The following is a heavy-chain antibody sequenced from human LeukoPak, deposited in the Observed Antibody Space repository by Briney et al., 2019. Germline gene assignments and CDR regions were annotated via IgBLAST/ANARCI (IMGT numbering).Heavy chain of an antibody. CDR3: ARVLQNYYYLDV. J-gene: IGHJ6*03. D-gene: IGHD3-3*01. CDR2: IYDSEST. V-gene: IGHV4-59*11. CDR1: GVSISSHY. Sequence: SENLSLTCTVSGVSISSHYWSWVRQPPGKGLEWIGNIYDSESTHYKSSLKSRVTISVDTSKNQFSLRLRSVTAADTAVYYCARVLQNYYYLDVWGKGTTVTVSS.